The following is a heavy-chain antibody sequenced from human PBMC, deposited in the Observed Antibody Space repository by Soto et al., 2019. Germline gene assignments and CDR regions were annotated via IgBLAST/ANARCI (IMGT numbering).Heavy chain of an antibody. V-gene: IGHV3-23*01. CDR2: ITGGGGST. Sequence: PGGSLRLACAASGFTFSNYAMSWVRQAPGKGLEWVAAITGGGGSTYYADSVKGQFTISRDKSKNTLYLQMNSLGVEDAAVYYCARDQGAGDYYYFYGLDVWGQGTTVTVSS. J-gene: IGHJ6*02. CDR3: ARDQGAGDYYYFYGLDV. CDR1: GFTFSNYA.